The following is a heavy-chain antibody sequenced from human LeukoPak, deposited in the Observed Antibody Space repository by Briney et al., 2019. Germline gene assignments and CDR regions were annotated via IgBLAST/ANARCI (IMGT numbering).Heavy chain of an antibody. CDR2: IYYSGST. Sequence: SETLSLTCTVSVGAISSYYWIWIQQPPGKGLEWIGYIYYSGSTNYNPSLKSRVTISVATSKNQFSLKLSSVTPADTVVYYCSRDGSEWGNAFDIWGQGTMVTVS. D-gene: IGHD3-16*01. V-gene: IGHV4-59*01. J-gene: IGHJ3*02. CDR1: VGAISSYY. CDR3: SRDGSEWGNAFDI.